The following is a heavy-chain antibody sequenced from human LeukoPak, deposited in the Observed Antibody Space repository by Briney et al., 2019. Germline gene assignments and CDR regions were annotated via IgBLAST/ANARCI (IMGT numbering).Heavy chain of an antibody. V-gene: IGHV4-4*08. CDR1: GDSVTSYY. Sequence: SETLSLTCTVSGDSVTSYYWGWIRQPPGKGLEWLGYIHSGGRTIYNPSLESRLTISRDTSKSQFSLKLNSVTAADTAVYYCAINSLGDSSGYDYWGQGTLVTVSS. CDR2: IHSGGRT. CDR3: AINSLGDSSGYDY. J-gene: IGHJ4*02. D-gene: IGHD3-22*01.